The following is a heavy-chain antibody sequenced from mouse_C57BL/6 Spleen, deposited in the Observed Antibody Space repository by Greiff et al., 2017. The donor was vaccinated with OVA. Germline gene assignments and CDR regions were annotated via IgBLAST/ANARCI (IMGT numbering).Heavy chain of an antibody. V-gene: IGHV1-55*01. Sequence: VQLQQPGAELVKPGASVKMSCKASGYTFTSYWITWVKQRPGQGLEWIGDIYPGSGSTNYNEKFKSKATLTVDTSSSTAYMQLSSLTSEDSAVYYCASGGIYYDYSYAMDYWGQGTSVTVSS. CDR2: IYPGSGST. CDR1: GYTFTSYW. CDR3: ASGGIYYDYSYAMDY. D-gene: IGHD2-4*01. J-gene: IGHJ4*01.